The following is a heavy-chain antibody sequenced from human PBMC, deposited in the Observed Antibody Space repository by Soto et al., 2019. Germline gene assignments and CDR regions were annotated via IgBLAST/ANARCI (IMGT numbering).Heavy chain of an antibody. Sequence: QVQLVQSGAEVKKPGASVKVSCKASGYTFTGNYMHWVRQAPGQGFEWMGWINVNSGGTKYAQKFQGWVTMTRDTSISTAYIEPSRLRSNDTAVYYCARGDKLSLYPQLDYWGKGTLVTVSS. D-gene: IGHD3-16*02. CDR1: GYTFTGNY. CDR2: INVNSGGT. V-gene: IGHV1-2*04. CDR3: ARGDKLSLYPQLDY. J-gene: IGHJ4*02.